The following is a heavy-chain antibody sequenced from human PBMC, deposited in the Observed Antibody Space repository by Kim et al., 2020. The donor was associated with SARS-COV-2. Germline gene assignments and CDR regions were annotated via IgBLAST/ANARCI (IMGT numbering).Heavy chain of an antibody. CDR2: TYYRSKWYN. Sequence: SQTLSLTCAISGDSVSINSAAWNWIRQSPSRGLEWLGRTYYRSKWYNDYAVSVKSRITINPDTTKNQFSLQLNSVTPEDTAEYYCARDAPSGAPYSSSSYEFDYWGQGTLVTVSS. CDR3: ARDAPSGAPYSSSSYEFDY. J-gene: IGHJ4*02. D-gene: IGHD6-13*01. CDR1: GDSVSINSAA. V-gene: IGHV6-1*01.